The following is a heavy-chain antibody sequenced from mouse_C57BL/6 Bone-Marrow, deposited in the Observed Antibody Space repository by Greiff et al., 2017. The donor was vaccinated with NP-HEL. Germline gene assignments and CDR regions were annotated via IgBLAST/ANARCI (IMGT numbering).Heavy chain of an antibody. D-gene: IGHD1-1*01. CDR2: INPNNGGT. CDR3: ARKTTVVGDY. Sequence: EVKLMESGPELVKPGASVKMSCKASGYTFTDYNMHWVKQSHGKSLEWIGYINPNNGGTSYNQKFKGKATLTVNKSSSTAYMELRSLTSEDSAVYYCARKTTVVGDYWGQGTTLTVSS. J-gene: IGHJ2*01. CDR1: GYTFTDYN. V-gene: IGHV1-22*01.